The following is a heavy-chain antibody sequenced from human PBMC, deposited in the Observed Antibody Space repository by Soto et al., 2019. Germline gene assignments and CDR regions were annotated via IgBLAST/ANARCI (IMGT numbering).Heavy chain of an antibody. V-gene: IGHV4-39*07. J-gene: IGHJ4*02. D-gene: IGHD1-26*01. CDR1: GGSISSSSYY. CDR2: IYYSGST. Sequence: SETLSLTCTVSGGSISSSSYYWGWIRQPPGKGLEWIGSIYYSGSTYYNPSLKSRVTISVDTSKNQFSLKLSSVTAADTAVYYCATARIVGATAPFDYWGQGTLVTVSS. CDR3: ATARIVGATAPFDY.